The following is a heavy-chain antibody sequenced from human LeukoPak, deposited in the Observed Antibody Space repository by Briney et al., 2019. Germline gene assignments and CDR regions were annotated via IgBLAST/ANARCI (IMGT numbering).Heavy chain of an antibody. J-gene: IGHJ4*02. V-gene: IGHV4-59*08. Sequence: SETLSLTCTVSGGSISYDYWSWIRQSPGKRLEWIGYIHYSGATNYSPSLKSRVTISVDTSKDQFSLKLSSVTAADTALYYCATLRGASTAVFDSWGQGALVTVSS. D-gene: IGHD2-21*02. CDR2: IHYSGAT. CDR1: GGSISYDY. CDR3: ATLRGASTAVFDS.